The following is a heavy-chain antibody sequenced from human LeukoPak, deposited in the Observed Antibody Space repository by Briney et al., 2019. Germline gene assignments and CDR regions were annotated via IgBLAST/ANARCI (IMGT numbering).Heavy chain of an antibody. CDR2: IYHSGSN. D-gene: IGHD5-12*01. V-gene: IGHV4-38-2*02. CDR3: AREEDSGYDLVWFAP. J-gene: IGHJ5*02. Sequence: SETLSLTCTVSGYSISSGYYWGWIRQPPGKGLEWIGRIYHSGSNYYNPSLKSRVTISVDTSKSQFSLKLSSVTAAGTAVYYCAREEDSGYDLVWFAPGVQGTLVTVSS. CDR1: GYSISSGYY.